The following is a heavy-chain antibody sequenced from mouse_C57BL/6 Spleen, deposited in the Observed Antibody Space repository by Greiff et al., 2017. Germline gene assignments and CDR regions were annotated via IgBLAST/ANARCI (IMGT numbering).Heavy chain of an antibody. V-gene: IGHV1-19*01. CDR2: INPYNGGT. CDR1: GYTFTDYY. Sequence: VHVKQSGPVLVKPGASVKMSCKASGYTFTDYYMNWVKQSHGKSLEWIGVINPYNGGTSYNQKFKGKATLTVDKSSSTAYMELNSLTSEDSAVYYCARWDDGFPFAYGGQGTLVTVSA. CDR3: ARWDDGFPFAY. J-gene: IGHJ3*01. D-gene: IGHD2-3*01.